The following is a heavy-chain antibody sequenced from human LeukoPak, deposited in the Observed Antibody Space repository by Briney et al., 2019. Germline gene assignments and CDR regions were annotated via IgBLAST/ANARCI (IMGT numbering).Heavy chain of an antibody. J-gene: IGHJ6*02. D-gene: IGHD6-13*01. CDR1: GGSISIYY. V-gene: IGHV4-59*08. CDR2: INYSGST. CDR3: ARHGAAAEYYYYYGMDV. Sequence: SETLSLTCTVSGGSISIYYWSWIRQPPGKGLEWIGYINYSGSTNYNPSLKSRVTISVDTSKNQFSLKLSSVTAADTAVYYCARHGAAAEYYYYYGMDVWGQGTTVTVSS.